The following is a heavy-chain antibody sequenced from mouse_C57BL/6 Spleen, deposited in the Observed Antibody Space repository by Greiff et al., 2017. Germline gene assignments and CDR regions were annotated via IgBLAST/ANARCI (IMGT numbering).Heavy chain of an antibody. CDR1: GYTFTDYE. D-gene: IGHD3-2*02. J-gene: IGHJ4*01. Sequence: VKVVESGAELVRPGASVTLSCKASGYTFTDYEMHWVKQTPVHGLEWIGAIDPETGGTAYNQKFKGKAILTADKSSSTAYMELRSLTSEDSAVYYCTRRLEYARDYWGQGTSVTVSA. CDR2: IDPETGGT. V-gene: IGHV1-15*01. CDR3: TRRLEYARDY.